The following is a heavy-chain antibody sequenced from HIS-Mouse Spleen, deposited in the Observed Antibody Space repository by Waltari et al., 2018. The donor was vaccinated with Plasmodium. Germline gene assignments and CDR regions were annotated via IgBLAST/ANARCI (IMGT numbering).Heavy chain of an antibody. CDR1: GFTFSSYW. J-gene: IGHJ2*01. D-gene: IGHD5-12*01. Sequence: QLVESGGGLVQPGGSLRLSCAASGFTFSSYWMSWVRQAPGKGLGWVAISRDNAKNSLYLQMNSLRAEDTAVYYCARDRRGYWYFDLWGRGTLVTVSS. V-gene: IGHV3-7*01. CDR3: ARDRRGYWYFDL.